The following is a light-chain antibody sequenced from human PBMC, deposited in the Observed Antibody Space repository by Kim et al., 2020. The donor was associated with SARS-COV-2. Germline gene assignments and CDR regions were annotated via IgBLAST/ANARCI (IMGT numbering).Light chain of an antibody. Sequence: VPPGQTASITCSGDKLGDKYAYWYQQKPGQSPVLVIYHDSKRPSGIPERFSGSNSGNTATLTISGTQAMDEADYYSQAWDSSTVVFGGGTQMTVL. V-gene: IGLV3-1*01. J-gene: IGLJ3*02. CDR2: HDS. CDR1: KLGDKY. CDR3: QAWDSSTVV.